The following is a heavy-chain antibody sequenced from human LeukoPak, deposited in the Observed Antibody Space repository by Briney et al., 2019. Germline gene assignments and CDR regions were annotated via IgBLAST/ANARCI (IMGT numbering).Heavy chain of an antibody. CDR3: AKRGKPSIAVAGYFDH. J-gene: IGHJ4*02. D-gene: IGHD6-19*01. Sequence: GGSLRLSCAASGFTVSSNYMSWVRQAPGKGLEWVSVIYSGGSTYYADSVKGRFTISRDNSKNTLYLQMNSLRAEDTAVYYCAKRGKPSIAVAGYFDHWGQGTLVTVSS. CDR2: IYSGGST. CDR1: GFTVSSNY. V-gene: IGHV3-53*01.